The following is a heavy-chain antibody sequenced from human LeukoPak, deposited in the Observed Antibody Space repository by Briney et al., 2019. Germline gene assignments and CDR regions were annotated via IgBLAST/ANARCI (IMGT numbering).Heavy chain of an antibody. J-gene: IGHJ4*02. Sequence: GSLRLSCAASGFTFSSYEMNWVRQAPGKGLEWVSYISSSGSTIYYADSVKGRFTISRDNAKNSLYLHMNSLRAEDTAVYYCAREGDSSGYYDYWGQGTLVTVSS. V-gene: IGHV3-48*03. CDR2: ISSSGSTI. D-gene: IGHD3-22*01. CDR1: GFTFSSYE. CDR3: AREGDSSGYYDY.